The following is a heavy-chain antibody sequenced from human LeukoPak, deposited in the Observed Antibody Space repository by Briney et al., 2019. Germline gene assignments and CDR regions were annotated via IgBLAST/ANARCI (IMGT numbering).Heavy chain of an antibody. V-gene: IGHV3-48*03. Sequence: GGSLRLSCAASGFTFSSYDMNWIRQAPGKGLEWVSDISRSSSTMHYADSVKGRFTISRDNAKSTLYLQMNGLRAEDTAVYYCTRSGIWGQGTLVTVSS. CDR2: ISRSSSTM. D-gene: IGHD1-14*01. CDR1: GFTFSSYD. J-gene: IGHJ4*02. CDR3: TRSGI.